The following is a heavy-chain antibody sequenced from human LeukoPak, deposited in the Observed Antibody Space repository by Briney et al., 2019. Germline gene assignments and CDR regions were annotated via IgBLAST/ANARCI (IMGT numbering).Heavy chain of an antibody. CDR1: GYSIIELS. V-gene: IGHV1-24*01. J-gene: IGHJ4*02. Sequence: AASVKVSCKVSGYSIIELSTHWVRQAPGKGLEWMGGVNLEHGNPVYAQKFQGRITMTEDTTTDTAYTELHSLTSEDTAVYYCAKGVAVAGTPPGGDYWGQGTLLTVSS. CDR2: VNLEHGNP. D-gene: IGHD6-19*01. CDR3: AKGVAVAGTPPGGDY.